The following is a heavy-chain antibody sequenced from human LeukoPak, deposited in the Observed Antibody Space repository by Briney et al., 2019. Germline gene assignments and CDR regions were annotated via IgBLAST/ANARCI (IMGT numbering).Heavy chain of an antibody. CDR3: ATGTLPRGVNFFDY. Sequence: ASVKVSCKVSGYSLTDLNIQWVRQAPGKGLGWMGGFDPEDGETIYAQKFQGRVTMTEDTSTDTAYMELSSLRSEDTAVYYCATGTLPRGVNFFDYWGQGTLVTVSS. J-gene: IGHJ4*02. D-gene: IGHD3-16*01. V-gene: IGHV1-24*01. CDR1: GYSLTDLN. CDR2: FDPEDGET.